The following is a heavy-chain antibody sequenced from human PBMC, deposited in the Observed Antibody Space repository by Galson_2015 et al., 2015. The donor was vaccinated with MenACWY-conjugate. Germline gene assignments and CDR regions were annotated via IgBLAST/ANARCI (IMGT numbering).Heavy chain of an antibody. J-gene: IGHJ6*02. D-gene: IGHD2-21*01. CDR1: GFPASSNIVY. V-gene: IGHV2-5*02. Sequence: PALVTPTQTLTLTCTLSGFPASSNIVYMGWIRQPPGKALEWLALIYWDDGKRYRPSLKSRLTITKDTSKNQLVLTMTNMDPTDTARYYCAHRRKGFNSGRHSFYDMDVWGQGTTVTVSS. CDR2: IYWDDGK. CDR3: AHRRKGFNSGRHSFYDMDV.